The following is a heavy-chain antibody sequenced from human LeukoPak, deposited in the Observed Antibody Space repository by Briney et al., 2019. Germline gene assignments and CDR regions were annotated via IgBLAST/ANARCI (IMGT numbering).Heavy chain of an antibody. Sequence: ASVKVSCKASEYTFSVYHIHWVRLAPGQGLEWMAWINPNSGDTNYAQKFQGRVTMNRDTSISTVYMEVSSLRFDDTAVYYWALIPGGSWAFDFWGQGTLVTVSS. V-gene: IGHV1-2*02. CDR1: EYTFSVYH. D-gene: IGHD6-13*01. J-gene: IGHJ4*02. CDR3: ALIPGGSWAFDF. CDR2: INPNSGDT.